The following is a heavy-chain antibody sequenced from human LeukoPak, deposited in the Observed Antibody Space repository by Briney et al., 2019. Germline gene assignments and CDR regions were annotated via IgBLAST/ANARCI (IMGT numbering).Heavy chain of an antibody. CDR2: IYYSGST. V-gene: IGHV4-39*07. Sequence: SETLSLTCTVSGGSISSSNYYWGWIRQPPGKGLEWIGSIYYSGSTYYNPSLKSRVTISVDTSKNQFSLKLSSVTAADTAVYYCARPPLQIQLWLTPLDYWGQGTLVTVSS. CDR3: ARPPLQIQLWLTPLDY. D-gene: IGHD5-18*01. J-gene: IGHJ4*02. CDR1: GGSISSSNYY.